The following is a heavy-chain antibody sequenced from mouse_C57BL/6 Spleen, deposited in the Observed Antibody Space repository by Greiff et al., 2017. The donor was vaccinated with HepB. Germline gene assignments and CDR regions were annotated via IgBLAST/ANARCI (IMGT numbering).Heavy chain of an antibody. CDR1: GFTFSSYA. J-gene: IGHJ4*01. CDR2: ISDGGSYT. V-gene: IGHV5-4*01. CDR3: AREGADGAGDY. Sequence: EVQLVESGGGLVKPGGSLKLSCAASGFTFSSYAMSWVRQTPEKRLEWVATISDGGSYTYYPDNVKGRFTISRDNAKNNLYLQMSHLKSEDTAMYYCAREGADGAGDYWGQGTSVTVSS.